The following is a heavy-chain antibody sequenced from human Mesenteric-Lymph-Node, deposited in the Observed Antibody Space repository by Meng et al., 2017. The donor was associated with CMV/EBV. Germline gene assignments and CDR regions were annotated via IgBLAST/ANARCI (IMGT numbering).Heavy chain of an antibody. J-gene: IGHJ3*02. CDR3: ARVLGFDYGSGSYLDI. Sequence: GSISSSSCYWGWIRQPPGKGLEWIGSIYYSGSTYYNPSLKSRVTISLDTSKNQFSLKLSSVTAADTAVYYCARVLGFDYGSGSYLDIWGQGTMVTVSS. D-gene: IGHD3-10*01. V-gene: IGHV4-39*07. CDR2: IYYSGST. CDR1: GSISSSSCY.